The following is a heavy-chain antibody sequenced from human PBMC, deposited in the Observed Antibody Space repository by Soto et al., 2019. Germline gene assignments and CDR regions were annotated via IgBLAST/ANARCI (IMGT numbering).Heavy chain of an antibody. CDR3: ARSDCTGAYCYSWPFNYGVDV. CDR1: GFTFNTYG. J-gene: IGHJ6*02. CDR2: IWYDGSNK. Sequence: GGSLRLSCTTSGFTFNTYGMHWVRQAPGKGLEWVAIIWYDGSNKYYADSVKGRFTISRDNSKNTLYLQMNGLRAEDTALYYCARSDCTGAYCYSWPFNYGVDVWGQGTTVTVSS. V-gene: IGHV3-33*08. D-gene: IGHD2-15*01.